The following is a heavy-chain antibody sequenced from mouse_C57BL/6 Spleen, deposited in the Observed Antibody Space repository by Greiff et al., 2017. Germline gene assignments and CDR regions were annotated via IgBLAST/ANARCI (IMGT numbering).Heavy chain of an antibody. J-gene: IGHJ4*01. CDR3: ARGGEGDYYGSSYAMDY. Sequence: VKLMESGAELVRPGTSVTVSCKASGYAFTNYLIEWVKQRPGQGLAWIGVINPGSGGTHYNEKFKGKATLTADKSSSTAYMQLSSLTSEDSAVYFCARGGEGDYYGSSYAMDYWGQGTSVTVSS. CDR1: GYAFTNYL. CDR2: INPGSGGT. V-gene: IGHV1-54*01. D-gene: IGHD1-1*01.